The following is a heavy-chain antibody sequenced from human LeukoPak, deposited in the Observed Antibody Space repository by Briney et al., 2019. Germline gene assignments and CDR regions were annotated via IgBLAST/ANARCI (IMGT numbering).Heavy chain of an antibody. D-gene: IGHD1-26*01. Sequence: GASVKVSCKTSGYIFTSYGISWVRQAPGQGLEWMGWISVYNGNTNYAQKLQGRVTMTTDTSTNTAYMELRSLRSDDTAMHYCARDKSLAIGGIVSYFDYWGQGTLVTVSS. CDR1: GYIFTSYG. V-gene: IGHV1-18*01. CDR2: ISVYNGNT. J-gene: IGHJ4*02. CDR3: ARDKSLAIGGIVSYFDY.